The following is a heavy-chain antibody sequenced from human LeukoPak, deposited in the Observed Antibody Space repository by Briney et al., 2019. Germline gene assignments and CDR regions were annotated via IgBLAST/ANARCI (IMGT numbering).Heavy chain of an antibody. Sequence: GGSLRLSCAASGFTFSSYWMSWVRQAPGKGLEWVANIKQDGSEKYYVDSVKGRFTISRDNAKNSLYLQMNSLRAEDTAVYYCAREPFWSGYYSNLHFDYWGQGTLVTVSS. CDR1: GFTFSSYW. V-gene: IGHV3-7*01. D-gene: IGHD3-3*01. J-gene: IGHJ4*02. CDR3: AREPFWSGYYSNLHFDY. CDR2: IKQDGSEK.